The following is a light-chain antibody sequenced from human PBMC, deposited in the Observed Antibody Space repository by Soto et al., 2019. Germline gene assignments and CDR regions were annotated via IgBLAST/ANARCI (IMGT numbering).Light chain of an antibody. Sequence: AIRMTQSPSSFSASTGDRVTITCRASQGISSYLAWYQQKPGKAPKLLIYAASTLQSVVPSRFSGSGSGTEFTLTISCLQSEDFATYYCQQYYSYPLTFCPGTKVDIK. CDR1: QGISSY. J-gene: IGKJ3*01. CDR3: QQYYSYPLT. V-gene: IGKV1-8*01. CDR2: AAS.